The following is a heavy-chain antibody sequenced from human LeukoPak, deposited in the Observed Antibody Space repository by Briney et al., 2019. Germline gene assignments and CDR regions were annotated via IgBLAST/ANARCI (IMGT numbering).Heavy chain of an antibody. CDR1: GFTFSRFG. V-gene: IGHV3-30*18. CDR2: ISHDGSNQ. CDR3: AKTSLSDPSGHYYYMDV. Sequence: GGSLRLSRAASGFTFSRFGIHWVRQAPGKGLEWVALISHDGSNQYYGASVKARFTISRDNSQNTVSLQLNNLRIEDTALYYCAKTSLSDPSGHYYYMDVWGKGTTVTVSS. D-gene: IGHD3-3*01. J-gene: IGHJ6*03.